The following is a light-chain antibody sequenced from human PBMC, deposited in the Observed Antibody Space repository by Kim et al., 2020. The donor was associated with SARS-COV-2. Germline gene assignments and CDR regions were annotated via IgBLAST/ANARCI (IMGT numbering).Light chain of an antibody. J-gene: IGKJ5*01. Sequence: DIVLTQSPGTLSLSPGERATLSCRASQSFSSSYLAWYQQKPGQATRLLIYGASTRATDIPDRFSGSGSGTDFTLTISSLEPEDFAVYLCQQYSASPSTFGQGTRLEIK. CDR2: GAS. CDR1: QSFSSSY. CDR3: QQYSASPST. V-gene: IGKV3-20*01.